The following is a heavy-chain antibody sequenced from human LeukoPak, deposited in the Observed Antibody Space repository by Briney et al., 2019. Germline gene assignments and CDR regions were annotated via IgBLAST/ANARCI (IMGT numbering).Heavy chain of an antibody. J-gene: IGHJ3*02. CDR1: GDTFGTFS. V-gene: IGHV1-69*06. CDR3: AAELYGVYTDCCTFHI. D-gene: IGHD4-17*01. Sequence: ASVKVSCKASGDTFGTFSFNWVRQAPSEGLEWLGGLTPLAGTPNYAQKFQGRLTISADKSTNTAYMELSSLESEDSAVYYCAAELYGVYTDCCTFHIWGQGTTVTVSS. CDR2: LTPLAGTP.